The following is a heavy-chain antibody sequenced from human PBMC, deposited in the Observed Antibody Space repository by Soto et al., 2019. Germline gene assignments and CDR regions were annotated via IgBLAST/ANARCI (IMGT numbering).Heavy chain of an antibody. CDR1: GSTFSSYA. V-gene: IGHV1-69*12. D-gene: IGHD2-15*01. J-gene: IGHJ5*02. CDR3: ARARTSSCPVGCWFDP. CDR2: IIPIFGTG. Sequence: VQLVQSGAEVKKPGSSEKVSCKASGSTFSSYAISWVRQAPGQGLEWMGGIIPIFGTGNYAQKFQGRVTITADESTSTAYMELSSLRSEDTAVYYCARARTSSCPVGCWFDPWGQGTLVIVSS.